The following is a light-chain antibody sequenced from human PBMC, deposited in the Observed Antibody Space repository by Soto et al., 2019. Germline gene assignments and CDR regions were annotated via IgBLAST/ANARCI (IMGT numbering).Light chain of an antibody. CDR3: QQYNSYPYS. CDR2: KAS. J-gene: IGKJ2*01. V-gene: IGKV1-5*03. CDR1: LSIRSW. Sequence: DIQVTQSPSTLSASVGDRVTITCRASLSIRSWLAWYQQKPGKAPKLLIYKASSLESGVPLRFSGSGSGTEFTLTISSLQPDDFETYYCQQYNSYPYSFGQGTKLEIK.